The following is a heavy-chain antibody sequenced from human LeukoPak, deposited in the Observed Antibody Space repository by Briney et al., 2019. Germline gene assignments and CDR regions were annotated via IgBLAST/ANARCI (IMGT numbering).Heavy chain of an antibody. D-gene: IGHD6-13*01. CDR3: ARLYSSSLGRVFDY. J-gene: IGHJ4*02. Sequence: SGTLSLTCTVSGASISGYYWSWIRQPPGKGLEWIGYIYYSGSTNYNPSLKSRITISVATSKNQFSLNLISVTAADTAVYYCARLYSSSLGRVFDYWGQGTLVTVSS. V-gene: IGHV4-59*01. CDR1: GASISGYY. CDR2: IYYSGST.